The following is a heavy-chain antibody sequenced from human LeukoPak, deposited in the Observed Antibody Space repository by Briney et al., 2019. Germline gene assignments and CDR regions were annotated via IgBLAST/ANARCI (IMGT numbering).Heavy chain of an antibody. CDR1: GFTFSSYA. CDR3: APLGSGSYYGGYYMDV. V-gene: IGHV3-23*01. J-gene: IGHJ6*03. D-gene: IGHD1-26*01. Sequence: GGSLRLSCAASGFTFSSYAMSWVRQAPGKGLEWVSAISGSGGSTYYADSVKGQFTISRDNSKNTLYLQMNSLRAEDTAVYYCAPLGSGSYYGGYYMDVWGKGTTVTVSS. CDR2: ISGSGGST.